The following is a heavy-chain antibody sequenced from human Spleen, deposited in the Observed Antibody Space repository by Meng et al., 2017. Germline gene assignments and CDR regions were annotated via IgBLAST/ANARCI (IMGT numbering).Heavy chain of an antibody. J-gene: IGHJ4*02. CDR1: GYSFTNYW. V-gene: IGHV5-51*01. CDR2: IYPGDSDT. Sequence: GESLKISCKGSGYSFTNYWIGWVRQMPGKGQEWMGVIYPGDSDTRYSPSFQGQVTISADKSISTAYLQWSSLKASDTAMYYCARHKGLYTAMEGGPLDYWGQGTLVTVSS. CDR3: ARHKGLYTAMEGGPLDY. D-gene: IGHD5-18*01.